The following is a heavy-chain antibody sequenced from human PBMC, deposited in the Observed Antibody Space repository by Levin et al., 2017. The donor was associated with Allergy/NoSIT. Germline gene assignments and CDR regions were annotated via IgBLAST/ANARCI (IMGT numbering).Heavy chain of an antibody. V-gene: IGHV4-34*01. CDR1: GGSFSGYY. CDR2: INHSGST. D-gene: IGHD1-26*01. Sequence: SQTLSLTCAVYGGSFSGYYWSWIRQPPGKGLEWIGEINHSGSTNYNPSLKSRVTISVDTSKNQFSLKLSSVTAADTAVYYCARSERNSGSYYRSRTFDIWGQGTMVTVSS. J-gene: IGHJ3*02. CDR3: ARSERNSGSYYRSRTFDI.